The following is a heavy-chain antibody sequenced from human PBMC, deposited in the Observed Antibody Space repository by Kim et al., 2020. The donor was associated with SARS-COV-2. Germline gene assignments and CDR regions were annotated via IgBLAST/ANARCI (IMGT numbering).Heavy chain of an antibody. J-gene: IGHJ4*02. Sequence: GGSLRLSCAASGFTFSSYAMSWVRQAPGKGLEWVSAISGSGGSTYYADSVKGRFTISRDNSKNTLYLQMNSLRAEDTAVYYCAPPAVAGTSSRTLLDYWGQGTLVTVSS. CDR1: GFTFSSYA. D-gene: IGHD6-19*01. CDR3: APPAVAGTSSRTLLDY. CDR2: ISGSGGST. V-gene: IGHV3-23*01.